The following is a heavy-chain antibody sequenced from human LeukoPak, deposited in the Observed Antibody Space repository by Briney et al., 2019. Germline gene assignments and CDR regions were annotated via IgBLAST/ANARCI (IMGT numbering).Heavy chain of an antibody. J-gene: IGHJ3*02. V-gene: IGHV3-53*01. CDR2: IYSGGST. CDR1: GFTVSSNY. D-gene: IGHD2-15*01. Sequence: GGSLRLSCAASGFTVSSNYMSWVRQAPGKGLEWVSVIYSGGSTYYADSVKGRFTISRDNSKNTLCLQMNSLRAEDTAVYYCARRALPADSFDIWGQGTMVTVSS. CDR3: ARRALPADSFDI.